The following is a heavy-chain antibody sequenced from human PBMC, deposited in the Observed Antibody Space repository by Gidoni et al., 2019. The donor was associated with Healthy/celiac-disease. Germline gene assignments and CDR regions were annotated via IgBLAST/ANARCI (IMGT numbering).Heavy chain of an antibody. Sequence: EVQLVESGGGLVQPGRSLRLSCAASGFTFDDYAMHWVRQAPGKGLEWVSGISWNSGSIGYADSVKGRFTISRDNDKNSMYLQMNSLRAEDTALDYCAKGASYGDNNWFDPWGQGTLVTVSS. D-gene: IGHD4-17*01. V-gene: IGHV3-9*01. CDR2: ISWNSGSI. CDR1: GFTFDDYA. J-gene: IGHJ5*02. CDR3: AKGASYGDNNWFDP.